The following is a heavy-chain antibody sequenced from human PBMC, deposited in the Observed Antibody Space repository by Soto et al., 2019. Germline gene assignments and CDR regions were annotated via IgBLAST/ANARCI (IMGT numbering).Heavy chain of an antibody. CDR2: ISSSGSTI. V-gene: IGHV3-11*01. CDR1: GFTFSDYY. D-gene: IGHD2-15*01. Sequence: GGSLRLSCAASGFTFSDYYMSWIRQAPGKGLEWVSYISSSGSTIYYADSVKGRFTISRDNAKNSLYLQMNSLRAEDTAVYYCVRDGDFVVVVAAPYYGMDVWGQGTTVTVSS. J-gene: IGHJ6*02. CDR3: VRDGDFVVVVAAPYYGMDV.